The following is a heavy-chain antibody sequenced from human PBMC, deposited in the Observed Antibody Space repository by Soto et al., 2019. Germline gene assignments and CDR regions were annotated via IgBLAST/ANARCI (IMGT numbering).Heavy chain of an antibody. V-gene: IGHV4-59*01. CDR3: ARERYYGMDV. CDR2: IYYSGST. J-gene: IGHJ6*02. Sequence: SETLSLTCTVSGGSISSYYWSCIRQPPGKGLEWIGYIYYSGSTNYNPSLKSRVTISVDTSKNQFSLKLSSVTAADTAVYYCARERYYGMDVWRQGAPVTVYS. CDR1: GGSISSYY.